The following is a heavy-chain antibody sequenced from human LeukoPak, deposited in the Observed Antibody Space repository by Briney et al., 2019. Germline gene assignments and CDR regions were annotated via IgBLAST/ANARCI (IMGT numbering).Heavy chain of an antibody. V-gene: IGHV1-18*01. Sequence: AASVKVSCKASGYTFTSYGISWVRQAPGQGPEWMGWISAYNGNTNYAQKLQGRVTMTTDTSTSTAYMELRSLRSDDTAVYYCARVEIQLSRYYYMDVWGKGTTVTVSS. CDR1: GYTFTSYG. CDR2: ISAYNGNT. J-gene: IGHJ6*03. CDR3: ARVEIQLSRYYYMDV. D-gene: IGHD5-18*01.